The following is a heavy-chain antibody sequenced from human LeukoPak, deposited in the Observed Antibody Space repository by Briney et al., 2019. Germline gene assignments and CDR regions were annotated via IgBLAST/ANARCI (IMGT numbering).Heavy chain of an antibody. CDR2: INPNSGGT. CDR1: GYTFTGYY. V-gene: IGHV1-2*02. Sequence: GASVKVPCKASGYTFTGYYMHWVRQAPGQGLEWMGWINPNSGGTNYAQKFQGRVTMTTDTSTSTAYMDLRSLRSDDTAVYYCARVPRIYTKYTSSDDYMDVWGKGTTVTVSS. CDR3: ARVPRIYTKYTSSDDYMDV. D-gene: IGHD2-2*01. J-gene: IGHJ6*03.